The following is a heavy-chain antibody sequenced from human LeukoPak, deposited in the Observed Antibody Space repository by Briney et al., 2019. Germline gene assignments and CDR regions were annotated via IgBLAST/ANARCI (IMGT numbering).Heavy chain of an antibody. CDR3: ARGYSSSWYVDY. CDR2: IYHSGST. CDR1: GGPISSGGYS. V-gene: IGHV4-30-2*01. Sequence: SETLSLTCAVSGGPISSGGYSWSWIRQPPGKGLEWNGYIYHSGSTYYNPSLKSRVTISVDRSKNQFSLKLSSVTAADTAVYYCARGYSSSWYVDYWGQGTLVTVSS. D-gene: IGHD6-13*01. J-gene: IGHJ4*02.